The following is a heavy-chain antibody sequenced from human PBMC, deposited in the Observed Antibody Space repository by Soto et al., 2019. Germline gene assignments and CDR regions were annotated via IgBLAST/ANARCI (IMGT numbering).Heavy chain of an antibody. V-gene: IGHV1-18*01. J-gene: IGHJ6*04. Sequence: ASVKVSCKASGYTFTSYGISWVRQAPGQGLEWMGWISAYNGNTNYAQKLQGRVTMTTDTSTSTAYMELRSLRSDDTAAYYCARDYRTSALPQMDVWGKGTTVTVSS. CDR2: ISAYNGNT. D-gene: IGHD4-4*01. CDR3: ARDYRTSALPQMDV. CDR1: GYTFTSYG.